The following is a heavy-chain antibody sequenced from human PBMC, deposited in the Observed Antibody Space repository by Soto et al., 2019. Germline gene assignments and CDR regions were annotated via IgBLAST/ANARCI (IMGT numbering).Heavy chain of an antibody. CDR1: GGSISSSNW. CDR2: INHSGST. CDR3: ARGKATIFGVVITRMNWFDP. J-gene: IGHJ5*02. V-gene: IGHV4-4*02. D-gene: IGHD3-3*01. Sequence: KTSETVSLTCAVSGGSISSSNWWSWVRQPPGKGLEWIGEINHSGSTNYNPSLKSRVTISVDTSKNQFSLKLSSVTAADTAVYYCARGKATIFGVVITRMNWFDPWGQGTRVTVSS.